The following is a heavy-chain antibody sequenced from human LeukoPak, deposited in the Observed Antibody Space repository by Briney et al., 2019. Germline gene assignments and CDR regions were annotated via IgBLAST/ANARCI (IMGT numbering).Heavy chain of an antibody. CDR1: GGSISSYY. CDR3: ARNDFWSGYPFDY. V-gene: IGHV4-59*01. D-gene: IGHD3-3*01. Sequence: TSETPSLTCTVSGGSISSYYWSWIRQPPGKGLEWIGYIYYSGSTNYNPSLKSRVTISVDTSKNQFSLKLSSVTAADTAVYYCARNDFWSGYPFDYWGQGTLVTVSS. CDR2: IYYSGST. J-gene: IGHJ4*02.